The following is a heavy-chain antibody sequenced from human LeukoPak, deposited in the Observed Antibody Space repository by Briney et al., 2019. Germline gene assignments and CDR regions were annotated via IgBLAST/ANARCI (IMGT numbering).Heavy chain of an antibody. CDR2: MNPNSGNT. V-gene: IGHV1-8*01. Sequence: ASVKVSCKAYGYTFTSYDINWVRQATGQGLEWMGWMNPNSGNTGYAQKFQGRVTMTRNTSISTAYMELSSLRSEDTAVYYCARSWADYGASLIDYWGQGTLVTVSS. CDR3: ARSWADYGASLIDY. J-gene: IGHJ4*02. D-gene: IGHD4-17*01. CDR1: GYTFTSYD.